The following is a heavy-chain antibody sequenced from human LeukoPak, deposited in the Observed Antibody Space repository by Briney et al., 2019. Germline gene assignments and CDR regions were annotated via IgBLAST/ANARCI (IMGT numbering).Heavy chain of an antibody. CDR1: GYTFSGYY. Sequence: ASVKVSCKASGYTFSGYYMHWVRQAPGQGLEWMGWINPNSGGTKYAQKFQGRVTMTRDTSISTAYMELSRLRSDDTAVYYCARVAEDCSSTSCYAGVDYWGQGTLVTVSS. V-gene: IGHV1-2*02. CDR2: INPNSGGT. CDR3: ARVAEDCSSTSCYAGVDY. D-gene: IGHD2-2*01. J-gene: IGHJ4*02.